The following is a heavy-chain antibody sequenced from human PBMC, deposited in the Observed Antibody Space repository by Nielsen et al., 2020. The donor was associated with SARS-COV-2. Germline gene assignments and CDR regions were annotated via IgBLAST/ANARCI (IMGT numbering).Heavy chain of an antibody. CDR2: ITSSSTYI. V-gene: IGHV3-21*06. CDR1: GFTFRSYT. Sequence: GESLKISCAASGFTFRSYTMNWVRQAPGKGLEWVSTITSSSTYIYYTDSVKGRFTVSRDNAKNSVYLQMNSLRAEDTAVYYCARIYSSSYIDYWGQGALVTVSS. CDR3: ARIYSSSYIDY. J-gene: IGHJ4*02. D-gene: IGHD6-13*01.